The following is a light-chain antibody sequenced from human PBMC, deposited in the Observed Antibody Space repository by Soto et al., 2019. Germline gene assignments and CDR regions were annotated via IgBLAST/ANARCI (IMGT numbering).Light chain of an antibody. J-gene: IGKJ1*01. CDR3: QQYGSSGT. V-gene: IGKV3-20*01. CDR2: GAS. CDR1: QSLSRF. Sequence: EIVLTQSPGTLSLSPGERATLSCRASQSLSRFLAWYQQKPGQAPRLLIYGASNRATGIPDRFSGSGSGTDFTLTISRLEPEDFAVYYCQQYGSSGTFGQGTKVDTK.